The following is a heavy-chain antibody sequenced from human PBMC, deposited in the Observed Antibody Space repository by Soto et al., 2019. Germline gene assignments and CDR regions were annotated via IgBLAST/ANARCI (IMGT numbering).Heavy chain of an antibody. Sequence: QVQLVQSGAEVKKPGASVKVSCKASGYTFSTYGFSWVRQAPGQGLEWMGWIGADNGDTNYAQNFQGRVTMTTDTSTTTSYMELRSLTPDDTAVYFCARDWKGAEGFEPWGQGTLVTVSS. CDR3: ARDWKGAEGFEP. D-gene: IGHD1-1*01. CDR2: IGADNGDT. J-gene: IGHJ5*02. V-gene: IGHV1-18*01. CDR1: GYTFSTYG.